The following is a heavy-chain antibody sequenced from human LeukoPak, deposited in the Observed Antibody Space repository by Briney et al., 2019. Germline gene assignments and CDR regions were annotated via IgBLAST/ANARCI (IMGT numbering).Heavy chain of an antibody. CDR3: ARGRQDVTFIVVVMTAVSYYLDV. CDR2: MNPSGST. J-gene: IGHJ6*03. Sequence: SQTLSLTCTVSSASITSVYWSWIRQTPGKGLEWIGEMNPSGSTNYNPSHKSRVTISVDTAKNQFSLKSSSVTAADTAVYYCARGRQDVTFIVVVMTAVSYYLDVWGKGTTVTVS. D-gene: IGHD3-22*01. V-gene: IGHV4-34*01. CDR1: SASITSVY.